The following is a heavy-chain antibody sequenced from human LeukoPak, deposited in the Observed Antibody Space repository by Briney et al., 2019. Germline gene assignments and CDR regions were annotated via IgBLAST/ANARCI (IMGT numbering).Heavy chain of an antibody. CDR3: ARDALHPRWYFDL. J-gene: IGHJ2*01. V-gene: IGHV3-48*02. CDR2: IDTSSSVI. Sequence: PGGSLRLSCAASGFIFTSYSVNWVRQAPGKGLEWVSYIDTSSSVIYYADSVKGRFIISRDNAKNSLYLQMNSLRDEDTAVYYCARDALHPRWYFDLWGRGTLLTVSS. CDR1: GFIFTSYS.